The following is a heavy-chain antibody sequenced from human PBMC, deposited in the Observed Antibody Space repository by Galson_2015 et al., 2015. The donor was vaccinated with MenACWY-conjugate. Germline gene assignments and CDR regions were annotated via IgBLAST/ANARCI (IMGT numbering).Heavy chain of an antibody. CDR3: ARHPPGGRGMDV. CDR1: GYIFTTYW. J-gene: IGHJ6*02. V-gene: IGHV5-51*01. CDR2: ISPGDSNT. D-gene: IGHD1-26*01. Sequence: QSGAEVKKPGESLKISCKTTGYIFTTYWIAWVRQMPGKGLEWMGLISPGDSNTRYSPSFQGQVTISADKSISTAYLQWSSLKASDTAMYYCARHPPGGRGMDVWGQGTTVTVSS.